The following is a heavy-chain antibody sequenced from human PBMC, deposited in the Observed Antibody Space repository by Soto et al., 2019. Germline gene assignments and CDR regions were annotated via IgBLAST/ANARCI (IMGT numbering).Heavy chain of an antibody. D-gene: IGHD4-17*01. CDR1: GVTFSSYV. Sequence: GGSLRLSCAASGVTFSSYVMTWVRQAPGKGLEWVSGISGSGGSTYYADSVKGRFTISRDNSKDTLYLQVNSLTAEDTAVYYGSKLSTVPPLPSYFHYRGQATLVTLSS. CDR2: ISGSGGST. V-gene: IGHV3-23*01. CDR3: SKLSTVPPLPSYFHY. J-gene: IGHJ4*02.